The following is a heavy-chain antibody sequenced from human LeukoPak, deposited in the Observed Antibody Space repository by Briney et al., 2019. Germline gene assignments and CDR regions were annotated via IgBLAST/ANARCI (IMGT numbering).Heavy chain of an antibody. J-gene: IGHJ4*02. CDR3: ARGRGLGY. Sequence: PETLSLTCTVSGGSISSYYWSWIRQPPGKGLEWIGYIYYSGSTNYNPSLKSRVTISVDTSKNQFSLKLSSVTAADTAVYYCARGRGLGYWGQGTLVTVSS. V-gene: IGHV4-59*01. CDR2: IYYSGST. CDR1: GGSISSYY.